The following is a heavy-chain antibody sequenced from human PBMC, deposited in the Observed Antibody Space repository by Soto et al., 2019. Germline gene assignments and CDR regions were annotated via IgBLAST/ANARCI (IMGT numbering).Heavy chain of an antibody. J-gene: IGHJ4*02. Sequence: ASVKVSCKASGYTFTSYGISWVRQAPGQGLEWMGWISAYNGNTNYAQKLQGRVTMTTDTSTSTAYMELRSLRPDDTAVYYCARDLDHSSGWSGHFDYWGQGTLVTVPQ. CDR1: GYTFTSYG. V-gene: IGHV1-18*01. CDR2: ISAYNGNT. CDR3: ARDLDHSSGWSGHFDY. D-gene: IGHD6-19*01.